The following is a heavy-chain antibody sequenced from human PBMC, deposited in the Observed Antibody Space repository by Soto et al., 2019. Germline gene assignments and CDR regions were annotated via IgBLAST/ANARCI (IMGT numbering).Heavy chain of an antibody. CDR1: GFTFSSYS. J-gene: IGHJ4*02. D-gene: IGHD3-22*01. CDR2: ISSSSSTI. V-gene: IGHV3-48*01. CDR3: ARADDSSSYAFDC. Sequence: EVQLVESGGGLVQPGGSLRLSCAASGFTFSSYSMNWVRQAPGKGLEWVSYISSSSSTIYYADSVKGRFTISRDNAKNSLYLQMNSLRAEDTAVYYCARADDSSSYAFDCWGQGTLVTVSS.